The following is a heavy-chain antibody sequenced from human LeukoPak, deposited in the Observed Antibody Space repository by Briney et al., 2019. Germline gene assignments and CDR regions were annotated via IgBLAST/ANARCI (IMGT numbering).Heavy chain of an antibody. Sequence: GRSLRLSCAASGFTFSSYGMHWVRQAPGKGLEGVTVISYDGSNKYYADSVKGRFTISRDNSKNTLYLQMNSLRAEDTAVYYCAKDWITGDADYWGQGTLVTVSS. CDR2: ISYDGSNK. CDR1: GFTFSSYG. CDR3: AKDWITGDADY. J-gene: IGHJ4*02. V-gene: IGHV3-30*18. D-gene: IGHD2-8*02.